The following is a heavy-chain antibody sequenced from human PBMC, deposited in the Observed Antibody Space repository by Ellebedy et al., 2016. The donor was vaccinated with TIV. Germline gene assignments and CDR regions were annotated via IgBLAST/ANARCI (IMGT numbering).Heavy chain of an antibody. CDR1: GYTFTGYY. CDR2: IIPIFGTA. V-gene: IGHV1-69*06. Sequence: SVKVSXXASGYTFTGYYMHWVRQAPGQGLEWMGGIIPIFGTANYAQKFQGRVTITADKSTSTAYMELSSLRSEDTAVYYCARDFGYCSGGSCLDSNTYYFDYWGQGTLVTVSS. J-gene: IGHJ4*02. CDR3: ARDFGYCSGGSCLDSNTYYFDY. D-gene: IGHD2-15*01.